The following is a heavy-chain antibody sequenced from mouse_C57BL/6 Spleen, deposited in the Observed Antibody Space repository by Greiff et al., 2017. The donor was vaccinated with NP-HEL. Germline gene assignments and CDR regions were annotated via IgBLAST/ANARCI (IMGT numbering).Heavy chain of an antibody. CDR1: GYAFSSYW. CDR2: IYPGDGDT. D-gene: IGHD2-1*01. J-gene: IGHJ2*01. Sequence: VMLVESGAELVKPGASVKISCKASGYAFSSYWMNWVKQRPGKGLEWIGQIYPGDGDTNYNGKFKGKATLTADKSSSTAYMQLSSLTSEDSAVYFCARKPIYYGNYAYFDYWGQGTTLTVSS. V-gene: IGHV1-80*01. CDR3: ARKPIYYGNYAYFDY.